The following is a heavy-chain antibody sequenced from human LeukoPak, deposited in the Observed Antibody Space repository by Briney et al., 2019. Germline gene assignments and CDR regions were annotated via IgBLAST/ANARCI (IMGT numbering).Heavy chain of an antibody. CDR3: ARQRTPGTIGY. D-gene: IGHD1-1*01. V-gene: IGHV4-61*05. Sequence: PSETLSLTCSGSGGSIYSSSYYWSWIRQPPGKGLEWIGYIYYSGSTNYNPSLKSRVTISVDTSKNQFSLKLTSVTAADTAVYYCARQRTPGTIGYWGQGTLVTVSS. J-gene: IGHJ4*02. CDR2: IYYSGST. CDR1: GGSIYSSSYY.